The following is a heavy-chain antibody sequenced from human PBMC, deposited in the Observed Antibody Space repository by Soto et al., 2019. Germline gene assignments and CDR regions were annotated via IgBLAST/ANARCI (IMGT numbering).Heavy chain of an antibody. D-gene: IGHD1-26*01. J-gene: IGHJ4*02. CDR2: LANAGRYQ. V-gene: IGHV3-30*03. CDR3: ARSIVGSSYYPPDY. Sequence: QVQLVESGGGVVQPGGSLRLSCAASGFTFSGYGMHWVRQSPGEGLEWVAILANAGRYQYYAESVKGRFTISRDNSKNPLSLQMDSLRPEVTAVYYCARSIVGSSYYPPDYWGQGPLVTVSP. CDR1: GFTFSGYG.